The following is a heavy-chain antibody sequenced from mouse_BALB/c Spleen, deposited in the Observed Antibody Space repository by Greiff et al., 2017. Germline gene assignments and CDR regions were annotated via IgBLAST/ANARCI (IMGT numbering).Heavy chain of an antibody. D-gene: IGHD2-1*01. CDR3: ASRVGNHYAMDY. V-gene: IGHV1-18*01. CDR2: INPYNGGT. CDR1: GYSFTGYT. Sequence: DVQLQESGPELVKPGASMKISCKASGYSFTGYTMNWVKQSHGKNLEWIGLINPYNGGTSYNQKFKGKATLTVDKSSSTAYMELLSLTSEDSAVYYCASRVGNHYAMDYWGQGTSVTVSS. J-gene: IGHJ4*01.